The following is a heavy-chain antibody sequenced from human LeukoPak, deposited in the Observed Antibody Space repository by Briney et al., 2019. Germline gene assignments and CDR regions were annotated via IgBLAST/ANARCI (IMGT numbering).Heavy chain of an antibody. J-gene: IGHJ1*01. CDR2: INPNSGGT. D-gene: IGHD4-17*01. CDR1: GYTFTGYY. CDR3: ASPYGDRGSEYFQH. V-gene: IGHV1-2*02. Sequence: ASVKVSCKASGYTFTGYYMQWVRQAPGQGLDWMGWINPNSGGTHYAQKFQGRITVTRDTSVSTAYLQWSSLKASDTAMYYCASPYGDRGSEYFQHWGQGTLVTVSS.